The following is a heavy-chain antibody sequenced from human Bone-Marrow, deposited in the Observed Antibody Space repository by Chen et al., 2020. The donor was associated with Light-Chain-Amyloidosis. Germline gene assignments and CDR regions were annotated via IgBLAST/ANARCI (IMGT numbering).Heavy chain of an antibody. V-gene: IGHV5-51*01. J-gene: IGHJ4*02. D-gene: IGHD5-12*01. CDR3: ARRRDGYNFDS. CDR1: GYTFPNYW. Sequence: GESLKSSCKGSGYTFPNYWIGWVRQMPGKGLEWMGVIYPDDSDARYSPSFEGQVTISADNSITTAYLQWRSLKASDTAMYYCARRRDGYNFDSWGQGTLVTVSS. CDR2: IYPDDSDA.